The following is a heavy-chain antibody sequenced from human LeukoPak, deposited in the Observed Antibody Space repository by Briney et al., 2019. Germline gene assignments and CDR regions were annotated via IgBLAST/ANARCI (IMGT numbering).Heavy chain of an antibody. CDR2: INPNSGGT. J-gene: IGHJ5*02. CDR1: GYTFTGYY. D-gene: IGHD4-17*01. V-gene: IGHV1-2*02. CDR3: ARLVHPYGDYAANWFDP. Sequence: ASVKVSCKASGYTFTGYYMHWVRQAPGQGLEWMGWINPNSGGTNYAQKFQGRVTMTRDTSISTAYMELSSLRSEDTAVYYCARLVHPYGDYAANWFDPWGQGTLVTVSS.